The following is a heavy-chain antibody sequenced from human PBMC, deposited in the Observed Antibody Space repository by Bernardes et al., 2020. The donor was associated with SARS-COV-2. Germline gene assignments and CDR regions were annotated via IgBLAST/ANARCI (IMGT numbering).Heavy chain of an antibody. CDR1: GFTFSSYW. CDR2: IKQDASDK. V-gene: IGHV3-7*03. D-gene: IGHD3-10*01. J-gene: IGHJ4*02. Sequence: GGSLRLSCAASGFTFSSYWMSWVRQAPGKGLEWVANIKQDASDKYYVDSVKGRFTISRDNAKNSLYLQMNSLRVEDTAVYYCACPGGYGSVDYWGRGTLVTVSS. CDR3: ACPGGYGSVDY.